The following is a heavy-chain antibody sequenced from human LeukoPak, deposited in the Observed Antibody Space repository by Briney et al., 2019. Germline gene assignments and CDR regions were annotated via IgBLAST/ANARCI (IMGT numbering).Heavy chain of an antibody. CDR1: VFTVSSNY. CDR2: IYSGGST. D-gene: IGHD3-10*01. V-gene: IGHV3-53*01. J-gene: IGHJ6*02. Sequence: PGGSLRLSCAASVFTVSSNYMSWVRQTPGKGLEWVSVIYSGGSTYYADSVKGRFTISRDNSKNTLYLQMNSLRAEDTAVYYCASRITMVRGAFGMDVWGQGTTVTVS. CDR3: ASRITMVRGAFGMDV.